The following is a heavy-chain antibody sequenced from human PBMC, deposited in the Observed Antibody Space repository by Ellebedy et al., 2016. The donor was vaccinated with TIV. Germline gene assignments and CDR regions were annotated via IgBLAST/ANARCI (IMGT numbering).Heavy chain of an antibody. CDR1: GFTFSSYS. CDR2: ISSSSSYI. D-gene: IGHD3-10*01. J-gene: IGHJ4*02. Sequence: PGGSLRLSCAASGFTFSSYSMNWVRQAPGKGLEWVSSISSSSSYIYYADSVKGRFTISRDNAKNSLYLQMNSLRAEDTAVYYCARDSPGSGSYSDFDYWGQGTLVTVSS. V-gene: IGHV3-21*01. CDR3: ARDSPGSGSYSDFDY.